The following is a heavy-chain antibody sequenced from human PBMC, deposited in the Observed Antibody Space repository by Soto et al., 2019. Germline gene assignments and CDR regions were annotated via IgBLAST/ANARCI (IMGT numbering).Heavy chain of an antibody. CDR1: DDSISPYY. CDR2: IYYSGST. Sequence: QVQLQESGPGLVKPSETLSLTCTVSDDSISPYYWSWIRQPPGKGLEWIGYIYYSGSTNYNPSLKRRVPIAVHTSKNQFSLKLSSVTAADPAVYYCARRSYRAFDFWGQGTIVTVSS. J-gene: IGHJ3*01. V-gene: IGHV4-59*08. CDR3: ARRSYRAFDF. D-gene: IGHD1-26*01.